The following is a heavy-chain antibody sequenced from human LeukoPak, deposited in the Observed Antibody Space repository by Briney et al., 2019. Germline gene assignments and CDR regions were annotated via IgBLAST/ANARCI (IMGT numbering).Heavy chain of an antibody. V-gene: IGHV4-39*07. CDR2: IYYSGST. J-gene: IGHJ4*02. CDR3: ARRRNCSGGSCYTHDY. Sequence: SETLSLTCTVSGGSISSSSYYWGWIRQPPGKGLEWIGSIYYSGSTYYNPSLKSRVTISVDTSKNQFSLKLSSVTAADTAVYYCARRRNCSGGSCYTHDYWGQGTLVTVSS. CDR1: GGSISSSSYY. D-gene: IGHD2-15*01.